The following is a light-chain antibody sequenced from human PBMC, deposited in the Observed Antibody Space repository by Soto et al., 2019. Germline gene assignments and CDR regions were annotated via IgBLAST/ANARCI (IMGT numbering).Light chain of an antibody. CDR3: SSYTINAPV. CDR1: SSDVGGYNY. CDR2: DVN. Sequence: QSALAQPSSGTGSPGQSITISYTRTSSDVGGYNYVCWYQQHPGKAPKLMIYDVNNRPSGVSNRFSGSKSDNTASLTISGLQAEDEADYYCSSYTINAPVFGTGTKVTXL. J-gene: IGLJ1*01. V-gene: IGLV2-14*01.